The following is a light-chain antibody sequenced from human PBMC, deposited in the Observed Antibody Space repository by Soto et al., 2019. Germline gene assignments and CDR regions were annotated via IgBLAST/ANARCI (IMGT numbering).Light chain of an antibody. J-gene: IGLJ1*01. CDR1: SSNIGAGYD. CDR3: QSSDSRLSGSDV. V-gene: IGLV1-40*01. CDR2: GDS. Sequence: QPVLTQPPSVSGAPGQRVTISCTGSSSNIGAGYDVNWYQQLPGTAPQLLIFGDSNRPSGVPDRFSGSKSGTSASLAITGLQAADEADYYCQSSDSRLSGSDVFGTGTKLTVL.